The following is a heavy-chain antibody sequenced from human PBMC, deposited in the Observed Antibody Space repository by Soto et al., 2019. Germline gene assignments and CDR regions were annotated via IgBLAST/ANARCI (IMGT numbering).Heavy chain of an antibody. V-gene: IGHV4-34*02. J-gene: IGHJ3*01. D-gene: IGHD3-10*02. CDR2: FIHGGST. CDR1: NSSLGAFH. Sequence: QVHLEQWGAGLLKPSETLSLTCAIYNSSLGAFHWTWIRQPPGKGLEWIGEFIHGGSTNYNPSLKSRVTFSLDTSKSQCSLHVMSVTAADTAVYYCARSPLSYDYVRQTWREVGDSFDVWGRGTSVTVSS. CDR3: ARSPLSYDYVRQTWREVGDSFDV.